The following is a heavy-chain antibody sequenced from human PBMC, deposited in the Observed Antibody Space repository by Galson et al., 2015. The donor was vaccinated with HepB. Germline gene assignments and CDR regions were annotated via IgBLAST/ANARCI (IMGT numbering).Heavy chain of an antibody. Sequence: SLRLSCAASGFTFSAYYMNWVRQAPGKGLEWVSYISTSGSTIYYADSVKGRFTISRDNANNSLYLQMNSLRDEDTAVYYCARDLPALVTATPFDYWGQGILVTVSS. CDR3: ARDLPALVTATPFDY. D-gene: IGHD2-21*02. CDR1: GFTFSAYY. V-gene: IGHV3-48*02. CDR2: ISTSGSTI. J-gene: IGHJ4*02.